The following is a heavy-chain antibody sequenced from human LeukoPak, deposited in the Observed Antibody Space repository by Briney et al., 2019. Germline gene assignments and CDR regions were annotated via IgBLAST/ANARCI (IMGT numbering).Heavy chain of an antibody. CDR1: GFTFSRHA. D-gene: IGHD5-12*01. Sequence: PGGSLRLSCAASGFTFSRHAMNWVRQAPGKGLEWVSSVTSSASYRYHSDSVKGRFTISRDSAKNSLYLQMNSLRVEDTAVYYCASENIVGTSGALFDYWGQGTLVTVSS. J-gene: IGHJ4*02. CDR3: ASENIVGTSGALFDY. V-gene: IGHV3-21*01. CDR2: VTSSASYR.